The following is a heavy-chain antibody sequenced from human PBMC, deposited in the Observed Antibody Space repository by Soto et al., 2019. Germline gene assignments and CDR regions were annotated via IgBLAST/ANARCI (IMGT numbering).Heavy chain of an antibody. CDR3: AKNAGGTCYSRAEC. D-gene: IGHD2-15*01. CDR1: GFPFTSHA. J-gene: IGHJ4*02. CDR2: ITPGGDNT. V-gene: IGHV3-23*01. Sequence: WGSLRLSCAASGFPFTSHAMNWVRQAPGKGLEWVAGITPGGDNTYYADSVKGRFTISRDNSKNKVYLQMNYLRAEETALYYCAKNAGGTCYSRAECWGQGTMVTVSS.